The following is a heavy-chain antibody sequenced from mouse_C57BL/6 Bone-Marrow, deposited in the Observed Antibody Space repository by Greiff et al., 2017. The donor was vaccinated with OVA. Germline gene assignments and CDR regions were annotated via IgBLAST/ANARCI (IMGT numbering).Heavy chain of an antibody. D-gene: IGHD2-13*01. CDR2: LDPETGGT. CDR1: GYTFTDYE. Sequence: AQLQQSGAGLVRPGASVTLSCKASGYTFTDYEMPWVRQTPMHGLEWIGALDPETGGTAYTQKFKGKAILTADKSSSTAYMELRSLTSEDSAVYYCTRGDSKGDYYCGGQSTTLTASS. CDR3: TRGDSKGDYYC. V-gene: IGHV1-15*01. J-gene: IGHJ2*01.